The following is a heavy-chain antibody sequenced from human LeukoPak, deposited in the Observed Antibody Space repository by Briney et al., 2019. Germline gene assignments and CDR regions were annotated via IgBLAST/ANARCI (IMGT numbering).Heavy chain of an antibody. J-gene: IGHJ4*02. Sequence: HTGGSLRLSCVASGFTFTGYAMSWVRQAPGKGLEWVSSISGSGGTTYYADSVKGRFTISRDNSKKTVYLQMNSLRAEDTAVYYCAKGTYYYDSSGSYGYYWGQGTLVIVSS. CDR3: AKGTYYYDSSGSYGYY. CDR1: GFTFTGYA. D-gene: IGHD3-22*01. CDR2: ISGSGGTT. V-gene: IGHV3-23*01.